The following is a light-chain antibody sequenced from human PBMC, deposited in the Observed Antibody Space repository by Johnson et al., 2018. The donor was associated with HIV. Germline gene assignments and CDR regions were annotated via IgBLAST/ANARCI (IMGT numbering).Light chain of an antibody. V-gene: IGLV1-51*01. CDR1: SSNIGNNY. CDR2: DNN. J-gene: IGLJ1*01. Sequence: QPVLTQPPSVSAAPGQKVTISCYGSSSNIGNNYVSWYQQLPGTAPKLLIYDNNKRPSGIPDRFSGSKSGTSATLGITGLQTGDEADYYCGTWDSSLSAGGVFGTGTKVIVL. CDR3: GTWDSSLSAGGV.